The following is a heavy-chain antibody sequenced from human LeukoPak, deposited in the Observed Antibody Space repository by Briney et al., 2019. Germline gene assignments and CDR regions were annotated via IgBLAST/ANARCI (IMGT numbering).Heavy chain of an antibody. Sequence: SETLSLTCAVSGGSISSGGYSWSWIRQPPGKGLEWIGYIYRSGSTYYNPSLKSRVTISVDRSKNQFSLKLSSVTAADTAVYYCARVSATVVTPIFDYWGQGTLVTVSS. CDR1: GGSISSGGYS. D-gene: IGHD4-23*01. J-gene: IGHJ4*02. V-gene: IGHV4-30-2*01. CDR2: IYRSGST. CDR3: ARVSATVVTPIFDY.